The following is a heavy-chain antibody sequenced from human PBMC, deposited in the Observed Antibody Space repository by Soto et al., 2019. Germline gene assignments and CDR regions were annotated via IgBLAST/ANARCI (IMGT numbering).Heavy chain of an antibody. Sequence: GWSLRLSCAASGFTFSSNYMSWVRQAPGKGLEWVSVSYSGDRTYYADSVKGRFTISRDNSKNTLYLQMNSLRAEDTAVYYCAREGYYDSSGYPPYYFVMDVWGQGTTVTVSS. CDR3: AREGYYDSSGYPPYYFVMDV. D-gene: IGHD3-22*01. J-gene: IGHJ6*02. CDR2: SYSGDRT. CDR1: GFTFSSNY. V-gene: IGHV3-53*01.